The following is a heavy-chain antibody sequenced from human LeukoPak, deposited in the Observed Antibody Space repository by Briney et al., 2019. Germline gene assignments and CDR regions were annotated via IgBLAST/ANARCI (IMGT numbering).Heavy chain of an antibody. CDR1: GFTVSSNY. D-gene: IGHD5-24*01. CDR3: ARDWVYKIDY. Sequence: GGSLRLSCAASGFTVSSNYLSWVRQAPGKGLEWVSVIYSGGEIYYADSVKGRFTISRDNAKNTLILQMNSLRVEDTAVYYCARDWVYKIDYWGRGTLVTVSS. J-gene: IGHJ4*02. V-gene: IGHV3-53*01. CDR2: IYSGGEI.